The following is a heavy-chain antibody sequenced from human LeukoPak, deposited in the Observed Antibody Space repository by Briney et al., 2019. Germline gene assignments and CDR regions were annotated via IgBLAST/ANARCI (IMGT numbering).Heavy chain of an antibody. CDR3: ARHIRSLLYTSDY. V-gene: IGHV4-59*08. D-gene: IGHD2-2*02. J-gene: IGHJ4*02. Sequence: PSDTLSLTCTVSGGSISSYYWRCIRQPPGKGLEWIGYIFYSGSTNYNPSLKSRVTISVDTSKNQFSLKLSSVTAADTAVYYCARHIRSLLYTSDYWGQGTLVTVSS. CDR2: IFYSGST. CDR1: GGSISSYY.